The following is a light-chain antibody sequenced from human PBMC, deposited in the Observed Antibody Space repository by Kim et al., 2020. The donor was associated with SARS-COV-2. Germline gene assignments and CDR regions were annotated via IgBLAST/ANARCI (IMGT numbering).Light chain of an antibody. Sequence: QSVLTQPPSVSAAPGQKVTISCSGSSSNIGKNYVSWYQQLPGTAPKLLIYDNDQRASGIPDRFSGSKSGTSATLGITGLQTGDEADYYCGAWDNSLSAGIFGGGTKLTVL. V-gene: IGLV1-51*01. CDR2: DND. CDR3: GAWDNSLSAGI. CDR1: SSNIGKNY. J-gene: IGLJ2*01.